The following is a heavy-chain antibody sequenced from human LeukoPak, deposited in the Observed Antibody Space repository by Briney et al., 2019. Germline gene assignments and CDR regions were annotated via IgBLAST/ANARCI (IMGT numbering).Heavy chain of an antibody. J-gene: IGHJ4*02. V-gene: IGHV1-46*01. Sequence: ASVKVSCKASGYTFTSYYMHWVRQAPGQGLEWMGIINPSGGSTIYAQKFQGRVTMTEDTSTDTAYMELSSLRSEDTAVYYCATEVVTYGDSAKYFDYWGQGTLVTVSS. D-gene: IGHD4-17*01. CDR3: ATEVVTYGDSAKYFDY. CDR1: GYTFTSYY. CDR2: INPSGGST.